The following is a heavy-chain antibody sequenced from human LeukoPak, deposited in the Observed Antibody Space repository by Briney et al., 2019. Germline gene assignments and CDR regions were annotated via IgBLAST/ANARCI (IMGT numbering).Heavy chain of an antibody. CDR2: IYYTGTT. V-gene: IGHV4-39*01. D-gene: IGHD2/OR15-2a*01. J-gene: IGHJ4*02. Sequence: PSETLSLTCTVSGGSISSSRHYCGWIRQPPGKGLEWIGSIYYTGTTYYNPSLKSRVTISVDTSKNQFSLQLSSVTAADTAMYYCARPPLGGSIGGDCWGQGTLVTVSS. CDR3: ARPPLGGSIGGDC. CDR1: GGSISSSRHY.